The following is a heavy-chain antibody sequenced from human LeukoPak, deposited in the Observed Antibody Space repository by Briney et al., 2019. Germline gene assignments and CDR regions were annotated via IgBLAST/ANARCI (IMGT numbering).Heavy chain of an antibody. V-gene: IGHV3-74*01. CDR1: GFTFSSYW. Sequence: GGSLRLSCAASGFTFSSYWMHWVRQAPGKGLVWVSRINSDGSSTSYADSVKGRFTISRDVSKNTVYLQMNSLRAEDTAVYYCARGGRSSELVWGQGTRVTVSS. CDR3: ARGGRSSELV. J-gene: IGHJ4*02. CDR2: INSDGSST. D-gene: IGHD6-6*01.